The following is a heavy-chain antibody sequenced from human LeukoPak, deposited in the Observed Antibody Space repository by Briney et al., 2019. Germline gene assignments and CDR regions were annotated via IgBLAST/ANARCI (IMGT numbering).Heavy chain of an antibody. Sequence: GGSLRLSCAASGFTFSAYGMHWVRQAPGKGLEWVAFIRYDGSNKYYADSVKGRFTISRDNSKNTLYLQMNSLRAEDTAVYYCAKDATVTRRRTNKDAFDIWGQGTMVTVSS. D-gene: IGHD4-17*01. CDR2: IRYDGSNK. J-gene: IGHJ3*02. V-gene: IGHV3-30*02. CDR3: AKDATVTRRRTNKDAFDI. CDR1: GFTFSAYG.